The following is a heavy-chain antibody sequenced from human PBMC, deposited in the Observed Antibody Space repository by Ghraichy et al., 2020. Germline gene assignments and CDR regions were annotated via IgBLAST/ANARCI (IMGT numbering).Heavy chain of an antibody. D-gene: IGHD2-2*02. CDR1: GFAFGIYA. J-gene: IGHJ4*02. CDR2: IPYDGNKK. V-gene: IGHV3-30-3*01. Sequence: GESLNISCAASGFAFGIYAMHWVRQAPGKGLEWVAIIPYDGNKKYYADSVKGRFTISRDNSKNRLYLQMNSLRTEDTAVYYCARDPGGLDIAVEPTAINFDSWGQGTLVTVSS. CDR3: ARDPGGLDIAVEPTAINFDS.